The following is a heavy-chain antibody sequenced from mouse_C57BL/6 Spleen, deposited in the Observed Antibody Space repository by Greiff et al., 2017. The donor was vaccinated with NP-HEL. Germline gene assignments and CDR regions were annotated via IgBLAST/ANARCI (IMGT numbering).Heavy chain of an antibody. CDR1: GFTFSSYA. CDR2: ISDGGSYT. CDR3: ARDRSWTGAMDY. J-gene: IGHJ4*01. V-gene: IGHV5-4*01. Sequence: EVQGVESGGGLVKPGGSLKLSCAASGFTFSSYAMSWVRQTPEKRLEWVATISDGGSYTYYPDNVKGRFTISRDNAKNNLYLQMSHLKSEDTAMDYCARDRSWTGAMDYWGQGTSVTVSS.